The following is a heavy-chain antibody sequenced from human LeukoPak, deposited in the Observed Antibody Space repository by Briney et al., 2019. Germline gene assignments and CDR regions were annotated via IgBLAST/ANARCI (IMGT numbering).Heavy chain of an antibody. CDR1: GFTFSSYA. J-gene: IGHJ5*02. D-gene: IGHD1-26*01. V-gene: IGHV3-23*01. CDR3: AKVPYSGSDNWFDP. CDR2: ISGSGGST. Sequence: GGSLRLSCAASGFTFSSYAMSWVRQAPGKGLKWVSAISGSGGSTYYADSVKGRFTISRDNSKNTLYLQMNSLRAEDTAVYYCAKVPYSGSDNWFDPWGQGTLVTVSS.